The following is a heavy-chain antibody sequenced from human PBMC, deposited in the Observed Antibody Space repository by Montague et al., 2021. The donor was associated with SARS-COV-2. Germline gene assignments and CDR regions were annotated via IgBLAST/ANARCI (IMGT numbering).Heavy chain of an antibody. CDR1: GGSISSYY. Sequence: SETLSLTCTVSGGSISSYYWSWIRQPPGRGLQWIGYISYSGRTNNNPSLKSRVIISVDTSKNQFSLKLSSVTAADTAVYYCARRGSSVWGVTVSAELDYWGQGILVIVSS. CDR2: ISYSGRT. CDR3: ARRGSSVWGVTVSAELDY. D-gene: IGHD3-10*01. V-gene: IGHV4-59*12. J-gene: IGHJ4*02.